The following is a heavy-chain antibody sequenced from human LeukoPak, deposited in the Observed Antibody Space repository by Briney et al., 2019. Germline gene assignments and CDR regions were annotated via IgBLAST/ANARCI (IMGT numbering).Heavy chain of an antibody. D-gene: IGHD2-2*01. CDR1: GGTFSSYA. Sequence: EASVKVSCKASGGTFSSYAISWLRQAPGQGLEWMGGIIPIFGTANYAQKFQGRVTITADESTSTAYMELSSLRSEDTAVYYCGGGRCSSTSCPGENWFAPWGQGTLVTVS. V-gene: IGHV1-69*01. CDR2: IIPIFGTA. CDR3: GGGRCSSTSCPGENWFAP. J-gene: IGHJ5*02.